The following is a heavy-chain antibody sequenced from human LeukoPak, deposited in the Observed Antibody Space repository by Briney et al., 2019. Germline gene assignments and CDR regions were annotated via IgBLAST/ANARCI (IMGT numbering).Heavy chain of an antibody. J-gene: IGHJ4*02. D-gene: IGHD2-2*01. CDR3: AKLGCSTTSCYANC. Sequence: GGALRLSCAASGFTFSPYTMNWVRQAPGKGLEWVSSISSSSTSIYYADSLKGRFTISRDNPKNTLYLQLNSLRAEDTALYFCAKLGCSTTSCYANCWGQGTLVTVSS. CDR2: ISSSSTSI. V-gene: IGHV3-21*04. CDR1: GFTFSPYT.